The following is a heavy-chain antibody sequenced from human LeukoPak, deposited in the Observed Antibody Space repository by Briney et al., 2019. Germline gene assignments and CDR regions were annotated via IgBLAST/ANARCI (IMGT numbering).Heavy chain of an antibody. Sequence: PSETLSLTCAVYGGSFSGYYWSWIRQPPGKGLEWIGSIYYSGSTYYNPSLKSRVTISVDTSKNQFSLKLSSVTAADTAVYYCASIVLMVDYWGQGTLVTVSS. J-gene: IGHJ4*02. V-gene: IGHV4-34*01. CDR1: GGSFSGYY. CDR3: ASIVLMVDY. D-gene: IGHD2-8*01. CDR2: IYYSGST.